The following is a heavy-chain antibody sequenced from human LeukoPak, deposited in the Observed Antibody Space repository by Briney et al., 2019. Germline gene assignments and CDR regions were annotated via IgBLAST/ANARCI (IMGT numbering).Heavy chain of an antibody. CDR3: ARDSRYNYYDSSGSVPDY. CDR1: GYTLTELS. Sequence: ASVKVSCKVSGYTLTELSMHWVRQAPGKGLEWMGGFDPEDGETIYAQKFQGRVTMTEDTSTDTAYMELSSLRSEDTAVYYCARDSRYNYYDSSGSVPDYWGQGTLVTVSS. D-gene: IGHD3-22*01. J-gene: IGHJ4*02. CDR2: FDPEDGET. V-gene: IGHV1-24*01.